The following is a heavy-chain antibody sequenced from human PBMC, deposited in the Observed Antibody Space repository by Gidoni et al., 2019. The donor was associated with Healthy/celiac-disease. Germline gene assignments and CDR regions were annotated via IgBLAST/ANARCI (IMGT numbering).Heavy chain of an antibody. J-gene: IGHJ4*02. CDR1: GGSISSYY. Sequence: QVQLQESGPGLVKPSETLSLTCTVSGGSISSYYWSWIRQPPGKGLEWIGYSYYSGSTNYNPSLKRRVTISVDTSKNQFSLKLSSVTAADTAVYYCASSIAVAGSFDYWGQGTLVTVSS. CDR2: SYYSGST. CDR3: ASSIAVAGSFDY. D-gene: IGHD6-19*01. V-gene: IGHV4-59*01.